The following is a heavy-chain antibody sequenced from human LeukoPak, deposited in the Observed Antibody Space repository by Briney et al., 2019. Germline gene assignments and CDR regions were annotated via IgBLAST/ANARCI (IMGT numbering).Heavy chain of an antibody. CDR3: ARGTDILTVYTY. V-gene: IGHV1-2*06. J-gene: IGHJ4*02. CDR1: GYTFTGYY. CDR2: INPNSGGT. D-gene: IGHD3-9*01. Sequence: GASVKVSCKASGYTFTGYYMHWVRQAPGQGLEWMGRINPNSGGTNYAQKFQGRVTMTRDTSISTAYMELSRLRSDDTAVFYCARGTDILTVYTYCGQGTLVTVSS.